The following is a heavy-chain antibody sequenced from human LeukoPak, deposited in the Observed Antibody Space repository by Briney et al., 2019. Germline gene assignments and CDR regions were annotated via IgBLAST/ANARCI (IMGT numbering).Heavy chain of an antibody. Sequence: GASVKVSCKASGYTFTSYGISWVRQAPGQGLERMGWISAYNGNTNYAQKLQGRVTMTTDTSTSTAYMELRSLRSDDTAVYYCARESHFSGSFPFDYWGQGTLVTVSS. CDR2: ISAYNGNT. J-gene: IGHJ4*02. CDR3: ARESHFSGSFPFDY. D-gene: IGHD1-26*01. V-gene: IGHV1-18*01. CDR1: GYTFTSYG.